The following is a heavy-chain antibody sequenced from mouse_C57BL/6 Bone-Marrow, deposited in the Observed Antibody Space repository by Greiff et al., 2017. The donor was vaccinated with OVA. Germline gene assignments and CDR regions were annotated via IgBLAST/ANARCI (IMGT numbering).Heavy chain of an antibody. J-gene: IGHJ3*01. CDR1: GYTFTSYG. D-gene: IGHD2-5*01. CDR2: IYPRSGNT. V-gene: IGHV1-81*01. Sequence: QVQLQQSGAELARPGASVKLSCKASGYTFTSYGISWVKQRTGQGLEWIGEIYPRSGNTYYNEKFKGKATLTADKSSSTAYMELLSLTSEDSAVYFCASFYSNFLFAYWGQGTLVTVSA. CDR3: ASFYSNFLFAY.